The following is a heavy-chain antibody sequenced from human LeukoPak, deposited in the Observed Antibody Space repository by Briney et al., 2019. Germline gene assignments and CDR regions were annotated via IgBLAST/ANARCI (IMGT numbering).Heavy chain of an antibody. CDR2: IYYSGST. V-gene: IGHV4-59*01. D-gene: IGHD3-10*01. J-gene: IGHJ6*02. Sequence: SENLSLNCTVSGGSISSFYWSWIRQPPGQGLVWIGYIYYSGSTNYNPSLKSRVTISVDTSKNQFSLKLSSVTAADTAVYYCARGGTMVRGAPPRTYYYYGMDVGGQGTSVTVS. CDR1: GGSISSFY. CDR3: ARGGTMVRGAPPRTYYYYGMDV.